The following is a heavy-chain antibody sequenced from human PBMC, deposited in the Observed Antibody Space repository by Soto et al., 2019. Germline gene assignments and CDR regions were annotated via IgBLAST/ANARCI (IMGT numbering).Heavy chain of an antibody. J-gene: IGHJ6*02. D-gene: IGHD2-8*01. CDR3: ARGDSTDCSNGVCFFFYNHDMDV. V-gene: IGHV1-2*04. CDR2: INPKSGGT. CDR1: GYSFTDYH. Sequence: ASVKVSCKASGYSFTDYHIHWVRQAPGQGLEWLGRINPKSGGTSTAQKFQGWVTMTTDTSISTASMELTRLTSYDTAIYYCARGDSTDCSNGVCFFFYNHDMDVWGQGTTVTVSS.